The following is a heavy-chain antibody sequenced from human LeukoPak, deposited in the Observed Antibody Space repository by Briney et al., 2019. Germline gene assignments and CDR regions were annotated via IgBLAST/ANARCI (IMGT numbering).Heavy chain of an antibody. J-gene: IGHJ4*02. CDR3: ARGASEYSSNLDY. CDR2: IYIGGDT. CDR1: GFSVSSNY. Sequence: GGSLRLSCAASGFSVSSNYMSWVRQAPGKGLEWVSVIYIGGDTYYAHSVKGRFTISRDNSNNTLYLRMNSLRAEDTAIYYCARGASEYSSNLDYWGQGTLVTVSS. D-gene: IGHD6-13*01. V-gene: IGHV3-53*01.